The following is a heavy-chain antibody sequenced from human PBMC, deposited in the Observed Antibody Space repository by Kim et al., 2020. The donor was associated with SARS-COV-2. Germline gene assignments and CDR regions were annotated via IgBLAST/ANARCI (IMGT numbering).Heavy chain of an antibody. CDR1: SLSTSGVG. D-gene: IGHD3-10*01. CDR2: IYWDDDK. V-gene: IGHV2-5*02. CDR3: AHLTSYGNPRDYFDF. Sequence: SLSTSGVGVGWIRQPPGKALEWLALIYWDDDKHYSPSLKSRLTITQDASKVQVVLTLTNMYPVDTAAYFCAHLTSYGNPRDYFDFWGQGTLAT. J-gene: IGHJ4*02.